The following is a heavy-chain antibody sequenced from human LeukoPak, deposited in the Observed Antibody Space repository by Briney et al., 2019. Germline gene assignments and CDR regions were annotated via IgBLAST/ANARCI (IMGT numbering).Heavy chain of an antibody. D-gene: IGHD6-19*01. CDR1: GFTFSDYY. CDR3: ARDLSVAGTRSNAFDI. V-gene: IGHV3-11*04. J-gene: IGHJ3*02. CDR2: ISSSGSTI. Sequence: GGSLRLSCAASGFTFSDYYMSWIRQAPGKGLEWAPYISSSGSTIYYADSVKGRFTISRDNAKNSLYLQMNGLRAEDTAVYYCARDLSVAGTRSNAFDIWGQGTMVTVSS.